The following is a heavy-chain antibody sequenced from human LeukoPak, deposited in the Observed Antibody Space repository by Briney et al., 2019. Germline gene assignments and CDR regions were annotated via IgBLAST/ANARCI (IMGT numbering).Heavy chain of an antibody. J-gene: IGHJ5*02. CDR2: ISGSGGDI. Sequence: GGSLRLSCAGSGFTFSRNAMSWIRQVPGKGLEWVSAISGSGGDIFYTDSVKGRFTISRDNSKNTLYLQMNGLRAGDTAVYYCAKDRFGSGSPNWFGPWGQGTLVSVSS. D-gene: IGHD3-10*01. V-gene: IGHV3-23*01. CDR1: GFTFSRNA. CDR3: AKDRFGSGSPNWFGP.